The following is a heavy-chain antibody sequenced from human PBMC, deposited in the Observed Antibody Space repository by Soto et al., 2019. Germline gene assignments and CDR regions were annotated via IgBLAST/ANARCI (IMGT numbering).Heavy chain of an antibody. CDR2: ISYDGSNK. D-gene: IGHD6-13*01. Sequence: GGSLRLSCAASGFTFSSYAMHWVRQAPGKGLEWVAVISYDGSNKYYADSVKGRFTISRDNSKNTLYLQMNSLRAEDTAVYYCARELGIAAAGKPYYYGMDVWGQGTTVTVSS. CDR3: ARELGIAAAGKPYYYGMDV. CDR1: GFTFSSYA. J-gene: IGHJ6*02. V-gene: IGHV3-30-3*01.